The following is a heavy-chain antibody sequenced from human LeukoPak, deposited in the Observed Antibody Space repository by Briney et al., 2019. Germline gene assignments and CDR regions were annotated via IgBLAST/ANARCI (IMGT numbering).Heavy chain of an antibody. CDR3: AREAGYCSSSSCYDWYYFDY. CDR1: GFTFSGSA. CDR2: ISSSGSTI. D-gene: IGHD2-2*03. Sequence: GGSLKLSCAASGFTFSGSAMHWVRQAPGKGLEWVSYISSSGSTIYYADSVKGRFTISRDNAKNSLYLQMNSLRAEDTAVYYCAREAGYCSSSSCYDWYYFDYWGQGTLVTVSS. V-gene: IGHV3-48*03. J-gene: IGHJ4*02.